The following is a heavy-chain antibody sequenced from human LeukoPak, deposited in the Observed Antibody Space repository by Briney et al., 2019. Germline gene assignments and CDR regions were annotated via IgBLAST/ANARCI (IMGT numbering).Heavy chain of an antibody. CDR2: IYYSGST. J-gene: IGHJ4*02. CDR3: ARVPVGYFDY. V-gene: IGHV4-39*07. D-gene: IGHD1-26*01. Sequence: SETLSLTCTVSGGSISSSSYYWGWIRQPPGKGLEWIGSIYYSGSTYYNPSLKGRVTISVDTSKNQFSLKLSSVTAADTAVYYCARVPVGYFDYWGQGTLVTVSS. CDR1: GGSISSSSYY.